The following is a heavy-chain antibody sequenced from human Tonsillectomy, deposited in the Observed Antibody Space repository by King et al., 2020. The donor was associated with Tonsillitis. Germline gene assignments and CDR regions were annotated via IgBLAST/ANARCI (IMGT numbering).Heavy chain of an antibody. J-gene: IGHJ5*02. Sequence: QLQESGPGLVKPSENLSLTCAVSGYSISSGYYRGWIRQPPGKGLEWIGSSYHSGSTYYNPSLKSRVTISVDTSKNQFSLKLSSVTAADTAVYSCARVRGIPASIVGATYWFDPWGQGTLVTVSS. CDR2: SYHSGST. CDR1: GYSISSGYY. V-gene: IGHV4-38-2*01. CDR3: ARVRGIPASIVGATYWFDP. D-gene: IGHD1-26*01.